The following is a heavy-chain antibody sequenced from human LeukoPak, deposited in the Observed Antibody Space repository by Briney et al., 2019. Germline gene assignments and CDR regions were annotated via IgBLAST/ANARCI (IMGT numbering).Heavy chain of an antibody. CDR1: RYSISSGYH. V-gene: IGHV4-38-2*01. J-gene: IGHJ4*02. CDR3: ARVDYILDY. D-gene: IGHD4-11*01. Sequence: KPSETLSLTCAVSRYSISSGYHWAWIRQPPEKGLEWIGSIYRSGSAYYNPSLKSRVTISVDTSKNQFSLRVTSVTAADTAVYYCARVDYILDYWGQGTLVTVSS. CDR2: IYRSGSA.